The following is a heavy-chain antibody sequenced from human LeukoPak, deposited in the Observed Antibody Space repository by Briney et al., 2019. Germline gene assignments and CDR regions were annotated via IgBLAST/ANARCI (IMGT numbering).Heavy chain of an antibody. CDR3: AKSWCYDSSGYYPFDY. V-gene: IGHV3-23*01. CDR2: INGSGGNT. CDR1: GFTFSSYS. D-gene: IGHD3-22*01. Sequence: GGSLRLSRAASGFTFSSYSMNWVRQAPGKGLEWVSTINGSGGNTYYADSVKGRFTISRDNSKNTLYLQMNSLRAEDTAVYYCAKSWCYDSSGYYPFDYWGQGTLVTVSS. J-gene: IGHJ4*02.